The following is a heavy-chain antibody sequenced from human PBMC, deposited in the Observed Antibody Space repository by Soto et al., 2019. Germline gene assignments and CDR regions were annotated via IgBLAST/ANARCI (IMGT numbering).Heavy chain of an antibody. V-gene: IGHV3-21*02. J-gene: IGHJ4*02. Sequence: EVQLVESGGGLVKPGGSLRLSCAASGFIFTSYTMNWVRRAPGKGLEWVSAISSSSTNIHYADSVKGRFTISRDNAKKSLYLQMNSLRDEETAVYYCARGPLYYFDYWGQGTLVTVSS. CDR1: GFIFTSYT. CDR3: ARGPLYYFDY. CDR2: ISSSSTNI.